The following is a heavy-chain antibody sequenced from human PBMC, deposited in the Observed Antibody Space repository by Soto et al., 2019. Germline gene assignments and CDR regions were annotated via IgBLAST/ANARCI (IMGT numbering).Heavy chain of an antibody. J-gene: IGHJ6*03. CDR3: ARVVGYCSGGSCYSLYYYYYMDV. V-gene: IGHV4-34*01. CDR2: INHSGST. Sequence: QVQLQQWGAGLLKPSETLSLTCAVYGGSFSGYYWSWIRQPPGKGLEWIGEINHSGSTNYNPSLKSRVPISVDTSKNQFSLKLSSVTAADTAVYYCARVVGYCSGGSCYSLYYYYYMDVWGKGTTVTVSS. D-gene: IGHD2-15*01. CDR1: GGSFSGYY.